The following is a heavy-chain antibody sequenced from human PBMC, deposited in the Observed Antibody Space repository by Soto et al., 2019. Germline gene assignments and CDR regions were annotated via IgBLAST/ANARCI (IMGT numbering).Heavy chain of an antibody. Sequence: QVQLVQSGAEVKKPGASVKVSCKASGYTFTSYAMHWVRQAPGQRLEWMGWINAGNGNTKYSQKLQGRVTITRDTAASTAYMELSILRSEDTAVYYCARGSCSGGSCYVYYYYGMDVWGQGTTITVSS. V-gene: IGHV1-3*01. J-gene: IGHJ6*02. D-gene: IGHD2-15*01. CDR3: ARGSCSGGSCYVYYYYGMDV. CDR2: INAGNGNT. CDR1: GYTFTSYA.